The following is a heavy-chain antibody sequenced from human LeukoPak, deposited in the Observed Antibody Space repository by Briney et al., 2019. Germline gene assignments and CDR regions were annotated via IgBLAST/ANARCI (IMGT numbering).Heavy chain of an antibody. CDR2: MNPNSGNT. V-gene: IGHV1-8*02. CDR3: ARRAGYSSGWHGYYYYYYMDV. D-gene: IGHD6-19*01. Sequence: ASVKVSCKASGYTFTDYFLHWVRQAPGQGLEWMGWMNPNSGNTGYAQKFQGRVTMTRNTSISTAYMELSSLRSEDTAVYYCARRAGYSSGWHGYYYYYYMDVWGKGTTVTISS. CDR1: GYTFTDYF. J-gene: IGHJ6*03.